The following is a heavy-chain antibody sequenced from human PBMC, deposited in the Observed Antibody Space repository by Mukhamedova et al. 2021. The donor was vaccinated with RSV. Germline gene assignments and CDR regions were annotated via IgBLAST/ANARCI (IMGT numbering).Heavy chain of an antibody. Sequence: GRFTISRDDSKNTLYLQMHSLKTEDTAVYYCATPVDWLDPWGQGTLVTVSS. J-gene: IGHJ5*02. CDR3: ATPVDWLDP. V-gene: IGHV3-15*01.